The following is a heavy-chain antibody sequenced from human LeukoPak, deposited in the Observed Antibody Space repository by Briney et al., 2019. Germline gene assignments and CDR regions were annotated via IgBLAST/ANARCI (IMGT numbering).Heavy chain of an antibody. J-gene: IGHJ4*02. V-gene: IGHV1-2*02. Sequence: ASVKVSFKAFGYTFTDYSXXXXXXXXXXXXXWRGWIKPKTGSTNYAQKFQGRVTLTRXXXIXTIYMELTSLRLDDTAIYYCARSTSGYYKLIDLWGQGNLVTVSS. CDR1: GYTFTDYS. CDR3: ARSTSGYYKLIDL. D-gene: IGHD3-22*01. CDR2: IKPKTGST.